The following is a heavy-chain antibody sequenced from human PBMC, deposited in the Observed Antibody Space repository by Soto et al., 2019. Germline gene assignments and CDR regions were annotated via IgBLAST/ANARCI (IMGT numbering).Heavy chain of an antibody. D-gene: IGHD6-13*01. Sequence: SVKVSCKASGGTFNNYAVTWVRQAPGRGLEWRGGLIPILGAPNYAQKFQDRVTITADESTSTVYMELTSLRSEDTPVYFCASSYGTSWYGDYWGQGSLVTVSS. V-gene: IGHV1-69*13. CDR1: GGTFNNYA. CDR2: LIPILGAP. J-gene: IGHJ4*02. CDR3: ASSYGTSWYGDY.